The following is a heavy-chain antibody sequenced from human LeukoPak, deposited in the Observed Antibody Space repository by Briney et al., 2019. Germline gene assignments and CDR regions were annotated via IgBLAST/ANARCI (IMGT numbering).Heavy chain of an antibody. D-gene: IGHD6-19*01. V-gene: IGHV1-2*02. J-gene: IGHJ5*02. CDR1: GYAFTGYY. Sequence: ASVKVSCEASGYAFTGYYIHWVRQAPGQGLEWMGWINPNSGGTKYAQKFQGRVTMTRDTSITTAYMGLSRLRSDDTAVYYCAKGRVVAGSKSLTYHWFDPWGQGTLVTVSS. CDR3: AKGRVVAGSKSLTYHWFDP. CDR2: INPNSGGT.